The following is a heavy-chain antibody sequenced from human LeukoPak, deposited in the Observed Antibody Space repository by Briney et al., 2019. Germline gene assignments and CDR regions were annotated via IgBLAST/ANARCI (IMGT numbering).Heavy chain of an antibody. Sequence: SQTLSLTCTVSGGSISSYYWSWIRQPAGKGLEWIGRIYTSGSTNYNPSLKSRVTMSVDTSKNQFSLKLSSVTAADTAVYYCARDRNYYDSSGEELNWFDPWGQGTLVTVSS. CDR2: IYTSGST. D-gene: IGHD3-22*01. CDR3: ARDRNYYDSSGEELNWFDP. CDR1: GGSISSYY. J-gene: IGHJ5*02. V-gene: IGHV4-4*07.